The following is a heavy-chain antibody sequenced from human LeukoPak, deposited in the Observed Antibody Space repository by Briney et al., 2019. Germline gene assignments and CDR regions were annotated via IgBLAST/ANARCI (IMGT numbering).Heavy chain of an antibody. CDR1: GYTFTSYA. CDR3: ARVGCRSTSCHFDL. Sequence: GASVKVSCKASGYTFTSYAMNWVRQAPGQRLEWMGWINAGNGNTNYSQEFQGRVTITRDASASTAYMELSSLRSEDMAVYYCARVGCRSTSCHFDLWGRGTLDSVSS. CDR2: INAGNGNT. V-gene: IGHV1-3*03. J-gene: IGHJ2*01. D-gene: IGHD2-2*01.